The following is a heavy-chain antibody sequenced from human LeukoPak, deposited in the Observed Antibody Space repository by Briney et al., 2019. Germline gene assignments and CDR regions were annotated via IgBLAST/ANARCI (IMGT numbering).Heavy chain of an antibody. CDR2: INPSGGST. Sequence: ASVKVSCKASGYTFTSYGISWVRQAPGQGLEWMGIINPSGGSTSYAQKFQGRVTMTRDTSTSTVYMELSSLRSEDTAVYYCAKDLGEDHYYYYYYMDVWGKGTTVTVSS. CDR1: GYTFTSYG. V-gene: IGHV1-46*01. J-gene: IGHJ6*03. CDR3: AKDLGEDHYYYYYYMDV.